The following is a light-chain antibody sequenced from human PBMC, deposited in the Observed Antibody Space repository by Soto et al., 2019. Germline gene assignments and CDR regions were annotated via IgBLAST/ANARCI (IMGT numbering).Light chain of an antibody. J-gene: IGKJ2*01. CDR2: LGS. V-gene: IGKV2-28*01. CDR1: KSLLHSSGYNY. Sequence: DIVMTQSPLSLPVTPGEPASISCRSSKSLLHSSGYNYLDWFLQKPGQSPQVLIYLGSNRAAGVPDRFSGRGSGTDFTLKISRVEAVDVGVYYCMQALQTPYTFGQGTKLEIK. CDR3: MQALQTPYT.